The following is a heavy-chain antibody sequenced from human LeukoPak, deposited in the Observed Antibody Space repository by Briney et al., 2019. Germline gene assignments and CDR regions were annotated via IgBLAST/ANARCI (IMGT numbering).Heavy chain of an antibody. J-gene: IGHJ4*02. Sequence: SETLSLTCTVSGGSISSCYWSWIRQPPGKGLEWIGYIYYSGSTNYNPSLKSRVTISVDTSKNQFSLKLSSVTAADTAVYYCARVAYWYDSSGEYTFDYWGQGTLVTVSS. CDR2: IYYSGST. CDR1: GGSISSCY. V-gene: IGHV4-59*01. CDR3: ARVAYWYDSSGEYTFDY. D-gene: IGHD3-22*01.